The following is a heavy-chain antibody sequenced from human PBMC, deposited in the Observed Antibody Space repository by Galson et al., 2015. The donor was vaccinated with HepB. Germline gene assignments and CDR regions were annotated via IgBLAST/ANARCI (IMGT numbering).Heavy chain of an antibody. D-gene: IGHD3-9*01. CDR2: IYSGGST. CDR1: GFTVSSNY. V-gene: IGHV3-53*01. Sequence: SLRLSCAASGFTVSSNYMSWVRQAPGKGLEWVSVIYSGGSTYYADSVKGRFTISRDNSKNTLYLQMNSLRAEDTAVYYCARDPRNYNILTGYYRYYYMDVWGKGTTVTVSS. CDR3: ARDPRNYNILTGYYRYYYMDV. J-gene: IGHJ6*03.